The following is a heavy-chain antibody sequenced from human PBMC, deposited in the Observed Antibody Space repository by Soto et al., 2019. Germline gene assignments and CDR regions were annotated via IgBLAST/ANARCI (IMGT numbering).Heavy chain of an antibody. CDR1: GGSISSGDYY. V-gene: IGHV4-31*03. CDR3: ARDKITGLFEY. J-gene: IGHJ4*02. D-gene: IGHD2-8*02. CDR2: IYYSGST. Sequence: LSLTCTVSGGSISSGDYYWSWIRQHPGKGLEWIGYIYYSGSTYYNPSLKSRVTISVDTSKNQFSLKLSSVTAADTAVYYCARDKITGLFEYWGQGTLVTVSS.